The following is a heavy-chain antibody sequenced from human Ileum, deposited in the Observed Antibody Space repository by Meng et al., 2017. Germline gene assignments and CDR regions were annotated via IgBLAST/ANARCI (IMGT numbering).Heavy chain of an antibody. CDR1: GYTFSTYY. D-gene: IGHD3-10*01. V-gene: IGHV1-46*01. CDR3: ARSTYYGSESHKNFDF. CDR2: LRPRGGIT. Sequence: ASVKVSCKASGYTFSTYYIHWVRQAPGQGLEWMGILRPRGGITSNAPRFQGRVTMTMDTSTSTVYMDLRSLRSDDTAVYYCARSTYYGSESHKNFDFWGQGTLVTVSS. J-gene: IGHJ4*02.